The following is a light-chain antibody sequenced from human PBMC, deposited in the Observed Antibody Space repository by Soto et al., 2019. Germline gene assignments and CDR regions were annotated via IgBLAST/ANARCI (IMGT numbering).Light chain of an antibody. Sequence: DIHMTQSPSTLSASIGDRVTITCRASQSLSRWLAWYQQKPGKAPKLLIYEASILESGVPSRFSGSESGTEFTLTISSRQPDDFGTYYCQQYDSHFGGGTKVEIK. V-gene: IGKV1-5*01. CDR2: EAS. CDR1: QSLSRW. J-gene: IGKJ4*01. CDR3: QQYDSH.